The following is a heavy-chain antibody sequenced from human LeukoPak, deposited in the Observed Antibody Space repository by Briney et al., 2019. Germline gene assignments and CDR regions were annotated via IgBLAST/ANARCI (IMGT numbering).Heavy chain of an antibody. CDR1: GYSFTSYW. D-gene: IGHD2-2*03. Sequence: GESLKISCKGSGYSFTSYWIGWVRQMPGKGLEWMGIIYPGDSDTRYSPSLQGQVTISADKSISTAYLQWSSLKASDTAMYYCARRGYCSSTSCYWFGDYWGQGTLVTVSS. J-gene: IGHJ4*02. V-gene: IGHV5-51*01. CDR2: IYPGDSDT. CDR3: ARRGYCSSTSCYWFGDY.